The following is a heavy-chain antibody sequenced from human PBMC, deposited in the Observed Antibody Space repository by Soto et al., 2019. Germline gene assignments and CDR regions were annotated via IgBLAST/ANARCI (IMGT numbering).Heavy chain of an antibody. V-gene: IGHV6-1*01. J-gene: IGHJ4*02. CDR2: TYYRSNWRH. CDR3: ARGVAGTGFDL. CDR1: GDSVSSNTAA. D-gene: IGHD6-19*01. Sequence: SQTLSLTCAISGDSVSSNTAAWNWIRSSPSRGLEWLGRTYYRSNWRHDYAVSVKSRITVNPDTSKNHFSLQLNSVTPDDTAVYYCARGVAGTGFDLWGQGTLVTSPQ.